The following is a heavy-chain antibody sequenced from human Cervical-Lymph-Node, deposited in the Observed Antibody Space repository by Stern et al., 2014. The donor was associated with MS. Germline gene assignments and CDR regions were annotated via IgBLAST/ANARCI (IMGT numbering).Heavy chain of an antibody. V-gene: IGHV6-1*01. D-gene: IGHD3-16*02. CDR2: TYYRSKWYN. Sequence: QVQMQQSGPGLVKPSQTLSLTCAISGDNVSGNSAAWNWIRQSPSRGLEWLGRTYYRSKWYNDYAVSMKSRITINPDTSKNQISLQLNSVTPEDTAIYYCVRDWGIYGSGSEFDYWGQGTLVTVSS. CDR1: GDNVSGNSAA. J-gene: IGHJ4*02. CDR3: VRDWGIYGSGSEFDY.